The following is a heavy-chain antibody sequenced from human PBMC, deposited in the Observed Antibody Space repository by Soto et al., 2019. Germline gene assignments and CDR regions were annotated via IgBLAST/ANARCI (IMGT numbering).Heavy chain of an antibody. CDR2: IYYSGST. D-gene: IGHD6-6*01. J-gene: IGHJ4*02. Sequence: QLQLQESGPGLVKPSETLSLTCTVSGGSISSSSYYWGWIRQPPGKGLEWIGSIYYSGSTYYNPSLKSRVTISVDTSKNQFSLKLSSVTAADTAVYYCARLYSYSSSDYWGQGTLVTVSS. CDR3: ARLYSYSSSDY. CDR1: GGSISSSSYY. V-gene: IGHV4-39*01.